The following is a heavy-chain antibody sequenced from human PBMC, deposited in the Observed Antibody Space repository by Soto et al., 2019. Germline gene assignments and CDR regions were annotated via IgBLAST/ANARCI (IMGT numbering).Heavy chain of an antibody. Sequence: SVKVSCKASGGTFSSYAISWVRQAPGQGLEWMGGIIPIFGTANYAQKFQGRVTITADESTSTAYMDSLRVEDTAVYYCARDPQGIAVDHSYYYGMDVWGLGTTVTVSS. CDR3: ARDPQGIAVDHSYYYGMDV. CDR1: GGTFSSYA. D-gene: IGHD6-19*01. J-gene: IGHJ6*02. CDR2: IIPIFGTA. V-gene: IGHV1-69*13.